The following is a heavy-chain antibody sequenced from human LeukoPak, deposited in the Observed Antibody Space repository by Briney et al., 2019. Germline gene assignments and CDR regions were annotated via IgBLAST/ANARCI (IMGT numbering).Heavy chain of an antibody. CDR1: GFTFSSYA. D-gene: IGHD3-9*01. J-gene: IGHJ4*02. CDR3: AKALRYFDWLLVPNVIREPFDY. CDR2: ISGSGGST. V-gene: IGHV3-23*01. Sequence: PGGSLRLSCAASGFTFSSYAMSWVRQAPGKGLEWVSAISGSGGSTYYADSVKGRFTISRDNSKNTLYLQMNSLRAEDTAVYYCAKALRYFDWLLVPNVIREPFDYWGQGTLVTASS.